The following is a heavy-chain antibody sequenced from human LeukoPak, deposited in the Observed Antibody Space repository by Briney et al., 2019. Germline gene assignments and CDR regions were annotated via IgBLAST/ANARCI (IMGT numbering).Heavy chain of an antibody. J-gene: IGHJ4*02. CDR1: GFTISNYW. CDR3: ARSSNSGSYLDY. V-gene: IGHV3-74*01. Sequence: GGSLRLSCAASGFTISNYWMHWVRQAPGKGLVWVSRINSEGTSTSYADSVKGRFTISRDNAKNTLYLQMNSLRAEDTAVYYCARSSNSGSYLDYWGQGTLVTVSS. D-gene: IGHD1-26*01. CDR2: INSEGTST.